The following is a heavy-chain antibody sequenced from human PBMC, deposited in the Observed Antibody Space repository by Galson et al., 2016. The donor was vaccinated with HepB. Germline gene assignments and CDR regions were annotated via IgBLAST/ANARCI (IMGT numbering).Heavy chain of an antibody. CDR1: GFTFSSDW. D-gene: IGHD2-8*02. J-gene: IGHJ4*02. CDR2: IKQDGSEK. Sequence: SLRLSCAASGFTFSSDWMSWVRQAPGKGLEWVANIKQDGSEKYYVDSVKGRFTISRDNAKNSLYQQMNSLRAEDTAVYYCASWWQTPASYFDYWGQGTLVTVSS. CDR3: ASWWQTPASYFDY. V-gene: IGHV3-7*01.